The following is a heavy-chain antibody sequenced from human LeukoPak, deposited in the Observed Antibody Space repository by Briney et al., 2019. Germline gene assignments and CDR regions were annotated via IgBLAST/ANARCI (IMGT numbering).Heavy chain of an antibody. V-gene: IGHV3-11*04. Sequence: GGSLRLSCAASGFTFSDYYMSWIRQAPGKGLEWVSYISSSGSTIYYADSVKGRFTISRDNARNSLWLQMNSLRAEDTAVYYCARDRDYYFYIDVWGKGTTVTVSS. J-gene: IGHJ6*03. CDR1: GFTFSDYY. CDR3: ARDRDYYFYIDV. CDR2: ISSSGSTI.